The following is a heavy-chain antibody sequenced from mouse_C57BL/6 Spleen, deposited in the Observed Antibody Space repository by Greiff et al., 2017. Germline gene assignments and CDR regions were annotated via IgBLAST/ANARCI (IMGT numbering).Heavy chain of an antibody. V-gene: IGHV1-66*01. CDR2: IYPGSGNT. Sequence: QVQLQQSGPELVKPGASVKISCKASGYSFTSYYIHWVKQRPGQGLEWIGWIYPGSGNTKYNEKFKGKATLTADTSSSTAYMQLSSLTSEDSAVYYCARNYYGSSLWFAYWGQGTLVTVSA. J-gene: IGHJ3*01. CDR1: GYSFTSYY. D-gene: IGHD1-1*01. CDR3: ARNYYGSSLWFAY.